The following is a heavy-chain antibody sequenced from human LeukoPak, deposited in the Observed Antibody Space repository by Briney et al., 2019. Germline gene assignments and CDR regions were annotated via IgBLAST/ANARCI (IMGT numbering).Heavy chain of an antibody. CDR2: IYSVGST. J-gene: IGHJ4*02. CDR1: GFTVSSNY. Sequence: PGGSLRLSCAASGFTVSSNYMSWVRQAPGKGLEWVSVIYSVGSTYYADSVKGRFTISRDNSKNTLYLQMNSLRAEDTAVYYCARDAPSIAAQVDYWGQGTLVTVSS. CDR3: ARDAPSIAAQVDY. D-gene: IGHD6-13*01. V-gene: IGHV3-66*01.